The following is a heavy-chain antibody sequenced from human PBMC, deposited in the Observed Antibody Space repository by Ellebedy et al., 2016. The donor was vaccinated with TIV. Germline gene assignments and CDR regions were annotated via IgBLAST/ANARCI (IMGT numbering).Heavy chain of an antibody. J-gene: IGHJ5*02. CDR3: AAGSREYWFDP. CDR1: GISFSSYI. Sequence: GESLKISCAASGISFSSYIMNWVRQDPGKAPAWVSSISSDSSDLSYADSGKGRFTISRDNAKNLLYLQMNTLGVEDTAVYYCAAGSREYWFDPWGQGTLVTVSS. D-gene: IGHD3-10*01. CDR2: ISSDSSDL. V-gene: IGHV3-21*01.